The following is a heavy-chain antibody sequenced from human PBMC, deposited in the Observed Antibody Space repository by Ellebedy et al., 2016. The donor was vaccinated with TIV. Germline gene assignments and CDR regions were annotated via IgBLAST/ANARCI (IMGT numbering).Heavy chain of an antibody. J-gene: IGHJ4*02. V-gene: IGHV4-4*07. CDR1: GVSVSNYH. CDR2: IYTSVNT. CDR3: AKKDGDF. Sequence: MPSETLSLTCTVSGVSVSNYHWTWIRQPAGSGLEWIGLIYTSVNTNYNPSLRSRVTMSVDTSKNQLSLKLTSVTAADTAVYYCAKKDGDFWGQGTLVTVSS.